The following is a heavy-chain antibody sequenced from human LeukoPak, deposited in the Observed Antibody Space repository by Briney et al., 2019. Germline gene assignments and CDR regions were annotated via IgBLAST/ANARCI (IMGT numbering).Heavy chain of an antibody. CDR1: GFTFSSYE. J-gene: IGHJ4*02. V-gene: IGHV3-21*05. CDR2: ISSTSSYI. CDR3: ARVSQWLVPY. D-gene: IGHD6-19*01. Sequence: GGSLRLSCAASGFTFSSYEMNWVRQAPGKGLEWVSYISSTSSYINYADSVKGRFTISRDNAKNSLFLQMNSLRAEDTAVYYCARVSQWLVPYGGQGTLVTVSS.